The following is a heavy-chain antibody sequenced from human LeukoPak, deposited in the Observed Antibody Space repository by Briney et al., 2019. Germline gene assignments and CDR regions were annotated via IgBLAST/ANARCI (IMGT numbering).Heavy chain of an antibody. V-gene: IGHV1-18*01. CDR3: ARVVENWFDP. J-gene: IGHJ5*02. D-gene: IGHD1-26*01. CDR1: GYTFTSYG. CDR2: ISTYNGNT. Sequence: ASVKVSCKASGYTFTSYGLSWVRQAPGQGLEWMGWISTYNGNTHYAQKFQGRVTMTTDTSTSTAYMEVTSLRSEDTAVYYCARVVENWFDPWGQGTLVTVSS.